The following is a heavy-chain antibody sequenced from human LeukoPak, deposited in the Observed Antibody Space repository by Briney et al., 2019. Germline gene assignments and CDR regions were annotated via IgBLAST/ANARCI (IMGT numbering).Heavy chain of an antibody. CDR1: GGTFSSYA. J-gene: IGHJ4*02. CDR2: IIPIFGTA. CDR3: AGENCTNGVCRFDY. Sequence: SVKVSCKASGGTFSSYAISWVRQAPGQGLECMGRIIPIFGTANYAQKFQGRVTITTDESTSTAYMELSSLRSEDTAVYYCAGENCTNGVCRFDYWGQGTLVTVSS. V-gene: IGHV1-69*05. D-gene: IGHD2-8*01.